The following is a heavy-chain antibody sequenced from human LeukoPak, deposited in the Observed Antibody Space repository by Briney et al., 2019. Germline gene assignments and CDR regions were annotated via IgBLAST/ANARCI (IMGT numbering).Heavy chain of an antibody. CDR1: GLTFSSYA. CDR2: ISYDGSDT. Sequence: GGSLRLSCAASGLTFSSYAMNWVRQAPGKGLEWVAVISYDGSDTYYPDSLKGRFTISRDNSKNTLYLQMNSLRAEDTAVYYCARGGGIQLWLPFDYWGQGTLVTVSS. V-gene: IGHV3-30-3*01. J-gene: IGHJ4*02. CDR3: ARGGGIQLWLPFDY. D-gene: IGHD5-18*01.